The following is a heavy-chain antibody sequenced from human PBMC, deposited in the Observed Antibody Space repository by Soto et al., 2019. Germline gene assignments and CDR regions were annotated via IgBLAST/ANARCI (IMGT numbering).Heavy chain of an antibody. V-gene: IGHV1-2*02. CDR3: ASDFRTRGWFRQAGNFAMDV. CDR2: IHPNTGGT. Sequence: QVQLVQSGAEVRKPGASVKVSCKASGYPYTNSYMHWVRQAPGQVLEWMGWIHPNTGGTNYAQKVHGRVTMTRDTSVSTVYMELNRLTSYDTAIYFCASDFRTRGWFRQAGNFAMDVWGQGTTVPGS. CDR1: GYPYTNSY. J-gene: IGHJ6*02. D-gene: IGHD6-19*01.